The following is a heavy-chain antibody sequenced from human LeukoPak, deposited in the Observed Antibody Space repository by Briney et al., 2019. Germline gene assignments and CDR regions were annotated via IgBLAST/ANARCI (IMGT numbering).Heavy chain of an antibody. D-gene: IGHD3-22*01. J-gene: IGHJ4*02. CDR3: ARAYYYDSSGYYVGFDY. V-gene: IGHV4-39*07. CDR1: GGSISSSSYY. CDR2: IYYSGSA. Sequence: SETLSLTCTVSGGSISSSSYYWGWIRQPPGKGLEWSGSIYYSGSAYYNPSLKSRVTISVDTSKNQFSLKLSSVTAADTAVYYCARAYYYDSSGYYVGFDYWGQGTLVTVSS.